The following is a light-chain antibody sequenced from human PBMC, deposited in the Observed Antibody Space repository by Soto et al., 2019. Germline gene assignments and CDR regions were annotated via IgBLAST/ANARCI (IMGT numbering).Light chain of an antibody. CDR2: GAS. J-gene: IGKJ3*01. CDR1: QSVSANY. V-gene: IGKV3-20*01. CDR3: HQYGSSPFT. Sequence: EVVLTQSPATLSLSPGERATLSCRANQSVSANYLACYQQKPGQAPRLLIYGASSRATAIPDRFSGSGSGTDFTLTISRLESEDFEVFYCHQYGSSPFTFGPGNKVDIK.